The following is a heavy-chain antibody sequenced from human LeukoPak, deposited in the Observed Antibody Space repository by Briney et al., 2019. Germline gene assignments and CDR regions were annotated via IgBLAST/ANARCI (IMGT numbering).Heavy chain of an antibody. CDR3: ARDARQDGDSLCYFDY. J-gene: IGHJ4*02. Sequence: ASVKVSCKASGYTFTGYYMHWVRQAPGQGLEWMGWINPNSGGTNYAQKFQGRVTMTRDTSISTAYMELSRLRSDDTAVYYCARDARQDGDSLCYFDYWGQGTLVTVSS. CDR2: INPNSGGT. V-gene: IGHV1-2*02. CDR1: GYTFTGYY. D-gene: IGHD4-17*01.